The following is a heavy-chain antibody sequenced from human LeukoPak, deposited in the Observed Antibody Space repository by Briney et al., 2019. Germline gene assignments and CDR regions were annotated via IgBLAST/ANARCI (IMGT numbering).Heavy chain of an antibody. Sequence: SETLSLTCTVSGGSSSSGDYYWSWIRQPPGKGLEWIGYIYYSGSTYYNPSLKSRVTISVDTSKNQFSLKLSSVTAADTAVYYCARGVRGSYYDAFDIWGQGTMVTVSS. CDR2: IYYSGST. D-gene: IGHD1-26*01. CDR3: ARGVRGSYYDAFDI. J-gene: IGHJ3*02. CDR1: GGSSSSGDYY. V-gene: IGHV4-30-4*01.